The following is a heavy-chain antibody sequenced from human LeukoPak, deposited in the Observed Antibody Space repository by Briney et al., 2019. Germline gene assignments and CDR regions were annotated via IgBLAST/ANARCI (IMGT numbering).Heavy chain of an antibody. V-gene: IGHV3-64*01. J-gene: IGHJ4*02. CDR2: ISSNGGSI. CDR1: GFTFSDYA. D-gene: IGHD2-21*02. Sequence: GSLRLSCAASGFTFSDYAMHWVRQAPGKELEYVSAISSNGGSIHYANSVKGRFTISRDNAKNSLYLQMNSLRVEDTALYYCAKDAGGRWPLYYFDCWGQGTLVTVSS. CDR3: AKDAGGRWPLYYFDC.